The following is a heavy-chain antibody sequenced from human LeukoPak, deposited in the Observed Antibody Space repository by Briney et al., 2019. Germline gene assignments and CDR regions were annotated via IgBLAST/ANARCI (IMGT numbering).Heavy chain of an antibody. CDR1: GGSFSGYY. CDR3: ARAPVRRIAAAGTKYFDY. J-gene: IGHJ4*02. CDR2: INHSGST. V-gene: IGHV4-34*01. Sequence: SETLSLTCAVYGGSFSGYYWSWIRQPPGKGLEWIGEINHSGSTNYNPSPKSRVTISVDTSKNQFSLKLSSVTAADTAVYCCARAPVRRIAAAGTKYFDYWGQGTLVTVS. D-gene: IGHD6-13*01.